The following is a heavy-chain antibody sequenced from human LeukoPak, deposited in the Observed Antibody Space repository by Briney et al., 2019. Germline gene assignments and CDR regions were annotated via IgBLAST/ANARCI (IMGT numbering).Heavy chain of an antibody. CDR3: ARENSDGGYFDY. J-gene: IGHJ4*02. D-gene: IGHD2-15*01. CDR2: ISYDGSNK. CDR1: GFTFSSYA. V-gene: IGHV3-30*04. Sequence: GRSLRLSCAASGFTFSSYAMHWVRQAPGKGLEWVAVISYDGSNKYYADPVKGRFTVSRDNSKNTLYLQMNSLRAEDTAVYYCARENSDGGYFDYWGQGTLVTVSS.